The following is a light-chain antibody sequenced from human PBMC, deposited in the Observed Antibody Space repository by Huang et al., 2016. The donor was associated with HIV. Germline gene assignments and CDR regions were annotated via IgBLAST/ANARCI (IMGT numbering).Light chain of an antibody. J-gene: IGKJ5*01. CDR2: SAS. V-gene: IGKV1-39*01. CDR3: QQSYGALSS. CDR1: QNINKY. Sequence: IQMTQSPTSLSASVGDRVYISCRASQNINKYLNWYQQKPGRPPRLLISSASTLHNGVPARFSGGGSGTDFTLTIRGLQLDDFATYYCQQSYGALSSFGPGTRL.